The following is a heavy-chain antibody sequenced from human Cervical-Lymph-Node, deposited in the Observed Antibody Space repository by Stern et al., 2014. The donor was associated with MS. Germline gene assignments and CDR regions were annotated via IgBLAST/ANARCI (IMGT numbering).Heavy chain of an antibody. CDR1: GFTFTNFW. CDR2: INLDVSSI. V-gene: IGHV3-74*02. Sequence: IQLVESGGGLVQPGASLRLSCAASGFTFTNFWMHWVRQTPGQGLVWVSRINLDVSSIGTARTVRGRFTMSRDNAKNTLYLQMDSLKVEDTAVYYCARGAMTQDYYSGLDVWGQGTMVTVSS. CDR3: ARGAMTQDYYSGLDV. J-gene: IGHJ6*02.